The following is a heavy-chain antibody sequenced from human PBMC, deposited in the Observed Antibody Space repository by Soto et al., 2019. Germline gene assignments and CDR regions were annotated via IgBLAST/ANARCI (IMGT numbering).Heavy chain of an antibody. Sequence: SETLSLTCTVSGGSISSGDYYWSWIRQPPGKGLEWIGYIYYSGSTYYNPSLKSRVTISVDTSKNQFSLKLSSVTAADTAVYYCARAPAVFRELFDYWGQGTLVTVSS. CDR2: IYYSGST. J-gene: IGHJ4*02. CDR3: ARAPAVFRELFDY. V-gene: IGHV4-30-4*01. CDR1: GGSISSGDYY. D-gene: IGHD1-7*01.